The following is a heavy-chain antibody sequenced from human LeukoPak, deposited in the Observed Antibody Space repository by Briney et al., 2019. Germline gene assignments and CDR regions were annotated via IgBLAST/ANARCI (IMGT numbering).Heavy chain of an antibody. Sequence: PSQTLSLTCTVSGGSISSGGYYWSWIRQPPGKGLEWIGYIYHSGSTYYNPSLKSRVTISVDRSKNQFSLKLSSVTAADTAVYYCARERRDSSGLGGFDYWGQGTLVTVSS. J-gene: IGHJ4*02. V-gene: IGHV4-30-2*01. CDR1: GGSISSGGYY. D-gene: IGHD6-19*01. CDR2: IYHSGST. CDR3: ARERRDSSGLGGFDY.